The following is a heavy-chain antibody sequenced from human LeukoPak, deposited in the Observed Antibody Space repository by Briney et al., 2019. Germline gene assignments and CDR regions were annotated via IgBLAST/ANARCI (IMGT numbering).Heavy chain of an antibody. D-gene: IGHD2-21*02. Sequence: GESLKISCKDSGYSFTSYWISWVRQMPGKGLEWMGIIYPGDSDTRYSPSFQGQVTISADKSISTAYLQWSSLKASDTAMYYCAAYDIVVVTAIDAFDIWGQGTMVTVSS. CDR1: GYSFTSYW. J-gene: IGHJ3*02. CDR3: AAYDIVVVTAIDAFDI. CDR2: IYPGDSDT. V-gene: IGHV5-51*01.